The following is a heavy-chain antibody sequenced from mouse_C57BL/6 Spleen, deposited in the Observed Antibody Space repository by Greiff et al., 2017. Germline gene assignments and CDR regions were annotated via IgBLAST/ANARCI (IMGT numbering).Heavy chain of an antibody. CDR3: ARYSSGYGYYAMDY. V-gene: IGHV1-81*01. J-gene: IGHJ4*01. CDR2: IYPRSGNT. Sequence: VQLQQSGAELARPGASVKLSCKASGYTFTCYGISWVKQRTGQGLEWIGEIYPRSGNTYYNEKFKGKAPLTADKSSSTAYMGLRSLTSEDSAVYFCARYSSGYGYYAMDYWGQGTSVTVSA. D-gene: IGHD3-2*02. CDR1: GYTFTCYG.